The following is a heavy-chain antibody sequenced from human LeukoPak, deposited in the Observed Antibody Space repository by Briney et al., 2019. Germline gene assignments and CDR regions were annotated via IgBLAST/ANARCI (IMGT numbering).Heavy chain of an antibody. J-gene: IGHJ4*02. Sequence: PGGSLRLSCAASGFTFSDYYMTWFRPAPGKGREWVSYISSSGTTIDYAASVEGRFTVSRDNADNSLYLQMNSLRAEDTAVYYCARDRWYYYDSSGYSVDYWGQGTLVTVSS. D-gene: IGHD3-22*01. CDR2: ISSSGTTI. V-gene: IGHV3-11*04. CDR1: GFTFSDYY. CDR3: ARDRWYYYDSSGYSVDY.